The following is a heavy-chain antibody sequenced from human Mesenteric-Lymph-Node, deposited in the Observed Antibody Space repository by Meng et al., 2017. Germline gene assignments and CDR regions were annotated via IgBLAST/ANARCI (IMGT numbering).Heavy chain of an antibody. CDR3: ARGSYGPDFDY. V-gene: IGHV4-59*01. CDR1: GGSISSYY. Sequence: ESLKISCTVSGGSISSYYWSWIRQPPGKGLEWVGSIYYTGSTNYNPSLKSRVTISVDTSKDHFSLKLSSVTAADTAVYYCARGSYGPDFDYWGQGTLVTVSS. J-gene: IGHJ4*02. D-gene: IGHD3-10*01. CDR2: IYYTGST.